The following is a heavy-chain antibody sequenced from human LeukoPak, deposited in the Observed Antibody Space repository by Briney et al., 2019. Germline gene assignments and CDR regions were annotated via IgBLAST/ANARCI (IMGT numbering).Heavy chain of an antibody. CDR3: ARERILYRLGFDY. J-gene: IGHJ4*02. D-gene: IGHD2-8*01. CDR2: INPNSGGT. V-gene: IGHV1-2*02. CDR1: GYTFTGYY. Sequence: GASVKVSCKASGYTFTGYYMHWVRQAPGQGLEWMGWINPNSGGTNYAQKFQGRVTMTRDTSISTAYMELSRLRSDDTAVYYCARERILYRLGFDYWGQGTLVTVSS.